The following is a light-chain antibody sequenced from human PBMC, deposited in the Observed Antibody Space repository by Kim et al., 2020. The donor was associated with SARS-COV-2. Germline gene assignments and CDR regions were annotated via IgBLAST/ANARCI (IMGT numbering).Light chain of an antibody. Sequence: QRVTIYCSGSSSNIVSNYVYWYQQLPGTAPKLLIYRNNQRPSGVPDRFSGSKSGTSASLAISGLRSEDEADYYCAAWDDSLSGHWVFGGGTQLTVL. CDR3: AAWDDSLSGHWV. V-gene: IGLV1-47*01. CDR1: SSNIVSNY. CDR2: RNN. J-gene: IGLJ3*02.